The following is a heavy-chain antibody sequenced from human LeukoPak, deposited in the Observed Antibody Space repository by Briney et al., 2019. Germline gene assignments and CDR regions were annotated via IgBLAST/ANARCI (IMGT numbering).Heavy chain of an antibody. CDR3: ARGYYDSSGYYPFDY. J-gene: IGHJ4*02. D-gene: IGHD3-22*01. V-gene: IGHV7-4-1*02. CDR1: GYTFSTYP. Sequence: ASVKVSCKASGYTFSTYPLNWVRQAPGQGLEWMGWINTNTGSPTYAQGLTGRFVFSLDTSVSTAYLQISSLKAEDTAVYYCARGYYDSSGYYPFDYWGQGTLVTVSS. CDR2: INTNTGSP.